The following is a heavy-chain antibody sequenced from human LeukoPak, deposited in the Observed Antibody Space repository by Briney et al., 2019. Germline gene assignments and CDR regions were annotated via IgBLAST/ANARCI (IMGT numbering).Heavy chain of an antibody. V-gene: IGHV3-33*01. J-gene: IGHJ4*02. Sequence: GGSLRLSCAASGFSFTSYGMHWVRQAPGKGLEWVAVIWYDGTNKYYADSVKGRYTISRDTSNNMLYLQMNSLRAEDTAVYYCARVSESGNSDYWGQGTLVTVSS. CDR2: IWYDGTNK. CDR3: ARVSESGNSDY. CDR1: GFSFTSYG. D-gene: IGHD4-23*01.